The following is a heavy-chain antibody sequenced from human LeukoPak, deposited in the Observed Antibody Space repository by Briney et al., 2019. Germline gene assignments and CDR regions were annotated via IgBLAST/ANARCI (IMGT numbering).Heavy chain of an antibody. CDR2: VSSSSDYI. D-gene: IGHD6-19*01. CDR3: AKDLRQQWLVRSGY. J-gene: IGHJ4*02. Sequence: GGSLRLSCAASGFTFTTYSMNWVRQAPGKEPEWVSAVSSSSDYIYYADSVRGRFTISRDNARNSLYLQMNSLRAEDTAVYYCAKDLRQQWLVRSGYWGQGTLVTVSS. V-gene: IGHV3-21*04. CDR1: GFTFTTYS.